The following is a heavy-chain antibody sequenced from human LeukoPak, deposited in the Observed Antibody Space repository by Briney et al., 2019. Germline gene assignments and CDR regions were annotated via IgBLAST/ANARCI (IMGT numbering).Heavy chain of an antibody. CDR2: IRYDGSHE. CDR3: AKEVRVVTAILYFDH. CDR1: GFSFSSND. D-gene: IGHD2-21*02. J-gene: IGHJ4*01. V-gene: IGHV3-30*02. Sequence: GGSLRLSCAASGFSFSSNDMHWARQAPGKGLEWVAFIRYDGSHEHYIESVKGRFTVSRDNSKNTLYLQMNSLRVDDTAVYFCAKEVRVVTAILYFDHWGQGSLVTVSS.